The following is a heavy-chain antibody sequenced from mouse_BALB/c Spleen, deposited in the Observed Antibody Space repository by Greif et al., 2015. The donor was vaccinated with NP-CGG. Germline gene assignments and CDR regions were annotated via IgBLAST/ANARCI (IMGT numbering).Heavy chain of an antibody. CDR2: ISSGGGST. Sequence: EVMLVESGGGLVKPGGSLKLSCAASGFAFSSYDMSWVRQTPEKRLEWVAYISSGGGSTYYPDTVKGRFTISRDNAKNTLYLQMSSLKSEDTAMYYCARQEVGRYYAMDYWGQGTSVTVSS. CDR3: ARQEVGRYYAMDY. V-gene: IGHV5-12-1*01. J-gene: IGHJ4*01. D-gene: IGHD4-1*01. CDR1: GFAFSSYD.